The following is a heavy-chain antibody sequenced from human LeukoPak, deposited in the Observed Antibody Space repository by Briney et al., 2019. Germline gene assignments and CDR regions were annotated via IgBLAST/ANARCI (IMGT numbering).Heavy chain of an antibody. CDR2: ISYDGSNN. J-gene: IGHJ4*02. D-gene: IGHD1-26*01. V-gene: IGHV3-30*18. CDR3: AKAVNSGSYYQRSGHFDY. CDR1: GLTFSSYG. Sequence: PGWSLRLSCAASGLTFSSYGMHWVRQAPAKGLEGVAVISYDGSNNYYADSVKGRFTISRDNSKNTLYLQMNSLRAEDTAVYYCAKAVNSGSYYQRSGHFDYWGQGTLVTVSS.